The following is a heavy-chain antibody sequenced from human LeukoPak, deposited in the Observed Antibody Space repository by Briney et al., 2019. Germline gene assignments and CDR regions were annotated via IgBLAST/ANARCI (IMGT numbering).Heavy chain of an antibody. CDR2: IYYSGST. CDR1: GGSISSYY. J-gene: IGHJ4*02. Sequence: TSETLSLTCTVSGGSISSYYWSWIRQPPGKGLEWIGYIYYSGSTNYNPSLKSRVTISVDTSKNQFSLKLSSVTAADTAVYYCARSRWFGELLGLFDYWGQGTLVTVSS. D-gene: IGHD3-10*01. V-gene: IGHV4-59*01. CDR3: ARSRWFGELLGLFDY.